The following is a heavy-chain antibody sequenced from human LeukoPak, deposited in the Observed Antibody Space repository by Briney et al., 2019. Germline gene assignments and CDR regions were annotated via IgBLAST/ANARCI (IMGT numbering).Heavy chain of an antibody. V-gene: IGHV1-69*06. D-gene: IGHD4-17*01. CDR3: ARVPQLVDYGDYVLYYYMDV. CDR2: IIPIFGTA. CDR1: GGTFSSYA. J-gene: IGHJ6*03. Sequence: SVKVSCKASGGTFSSYAISWVRQAPGQGLEWMGGIIPIFGTANYAQKFQGRVTITADKSTSTAYMELSSLRSEDTAVYYCARVPQLVDYGDYVLYYYMDVWGKGTTVTVSS.